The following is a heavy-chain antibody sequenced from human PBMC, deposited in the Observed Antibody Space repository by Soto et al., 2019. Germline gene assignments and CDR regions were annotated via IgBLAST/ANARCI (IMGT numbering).Heavy chain of an antibody. V-gene: IGHV4-34*01. J-gene: IGHJ5*02. Sequence: PSETLSLTCAVYGGSFSGYYWSWIRQPPGKGLEWIGEINHSGSTNYNPSLKSRVTISVDTSKNQFSLKLSSVNDADTAVYYCARGGRFLEWLQKNWFDPWGQGTLVTVSS. D-gene: IGHD3-3*01. CDR1: GGSFSGYY. CDR3: ARGGRFLEWLQKNWFDP. CDR2: INHSGST.